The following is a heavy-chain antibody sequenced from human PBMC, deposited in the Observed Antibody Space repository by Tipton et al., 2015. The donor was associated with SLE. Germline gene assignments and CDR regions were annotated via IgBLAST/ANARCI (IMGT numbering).Heavy chain of an antibody. CDR2: ISYSGST. J-gene: IGHJ4*02. V-gene: IGHV4-39*07. CDR1: GASSSSNIYN. CDR3: ARGGPLGFWVIALQARYFDY. D-gene: IGHD2-21*01. Sequence: LRLSCTVSGASSSSNIYNWGWFRQPPGQGLEWIGSISYSGSTSYNTSLKSRVTIALDTSKNQFSLRLSSVTAADTAVYYCARGGPLGFWVIALQARYFDYWCQAPPLSVSS.